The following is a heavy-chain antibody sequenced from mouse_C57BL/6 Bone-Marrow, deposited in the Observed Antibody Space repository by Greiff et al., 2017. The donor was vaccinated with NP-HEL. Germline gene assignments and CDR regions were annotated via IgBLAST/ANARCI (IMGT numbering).Heavy chain of an antibody. CDR1: GFNIKNTY. V-gene: IGHV14-3*01. Sequence: DVQLQESVAELVRPGASVKLSCTASGFNIKNTYMHWVKQRPEQGLEWIGRIDPANGNTKYAPKFQGKATITADTSSNTAYLQLSSLTSEDTAIYYCARCYYGSSYAFDYWGQGTTLTVSS. D-gene: IGHD1-1*01. J-gene: IGHJ2*01. CDR3: ARCYYGSSYAFDY. CDR2: IDPANGNT.